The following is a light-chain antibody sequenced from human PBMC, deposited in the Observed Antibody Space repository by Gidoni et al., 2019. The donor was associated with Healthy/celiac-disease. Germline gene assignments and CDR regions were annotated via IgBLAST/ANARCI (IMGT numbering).Light chain of an antibody. CDR3: NSRDSSGNHLGHVV. Sequence: SSELTQDPAVSVALGQTVRITCQGDSLRSYYASWYQQKPGQAPVLVIYGKNNRPSGIPDRLPGSSSGNTASLTITGAQAEDEADYYCNSRDSSGNHLGHVVFGGGTKLTVL. V-gene: IGLV3-19*01. CDR1: SLRSYY. J-gene: IGLJ2*01. CDR2: GKN.